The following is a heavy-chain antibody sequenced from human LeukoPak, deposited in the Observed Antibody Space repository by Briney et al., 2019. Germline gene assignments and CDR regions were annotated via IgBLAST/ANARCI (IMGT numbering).Heavy chain of an antibody. V-gene: IGHV3-23*01. CDR3: AKSLGVGGYTRYKGFDQ. CDR2: ISGGDGTS. J-gene: IGHJ4*02. CDR1: GFTFNSFA. Sequence: GGSLRLSCAASGFTFNSFAMNWVRQAPGKGLEWVSSISGGDGTSHYADFVKGQFTISRDNSKNTLYLQMNSLRAEDTAAYYCAKSLGVGGYTRYKGFDQWGQGTLVVVSS. D-gene: IGHD3-16*02.